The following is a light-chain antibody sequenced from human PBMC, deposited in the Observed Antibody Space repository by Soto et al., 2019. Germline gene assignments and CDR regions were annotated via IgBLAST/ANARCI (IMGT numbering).Light chain of an antibody. CDR3: QQYDELPYT. V-gene: IGKV1-33*01. Sequence: DIQMTQSPSSLSASVGDRVTITCQASQNIRNYLNWYQHKLGKAPRLLISDASHLEPGVPSSFSATGSGTDFTLTISDLQPGDRATYFCQQYDELPYTFGGGTRLEF. CDR1: QNIRNY. CDR2: DAS. J-gene: IGKJ2*01.